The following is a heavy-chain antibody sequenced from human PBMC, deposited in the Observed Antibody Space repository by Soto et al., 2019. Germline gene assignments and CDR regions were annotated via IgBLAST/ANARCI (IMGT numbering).Heavy chain of an antibody. CDR1: GYTLTELS. Sequence: ASVKVSCKVSGYTLTELSMHWVRQAPGKGLEWMGGFDPEDGETIYAQKFQGRVTVTEDTSTDTAYMELSSLRSEDTAVYYCATVYGSGSYYNPLEVLAWFDPWGQGTLVTVSS. CDR2: FDPEDGET. CDR3: ATVYGSGSYYNPLEVLAWFDP. V-gene: IGHV1-24*01. D-gene: IGHD3-10*01. J-gene: IGHJ5*02.